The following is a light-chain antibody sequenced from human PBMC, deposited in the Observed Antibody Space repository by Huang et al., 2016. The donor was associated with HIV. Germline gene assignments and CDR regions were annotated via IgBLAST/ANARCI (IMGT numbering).Light chain of an antibody. Sequence: EIVLTQSPVTLSMSPGQRATLYCRASQNINTYLAWYQQKPGQAPRLLIYDASNRATGSPARFSGSGSGTDFTLTISSLEPEDFVVYFCQQRSSWPLTFGGGTTIEIK. CDR1: QNINTY. V-gene: IGKV3-11*01. CDR2: DAS. CDR3: QQRSSWPLT. J-gene: IGKJ4*01.